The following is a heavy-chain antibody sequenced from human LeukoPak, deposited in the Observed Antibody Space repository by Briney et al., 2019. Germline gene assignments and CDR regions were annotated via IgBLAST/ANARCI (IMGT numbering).Heavy chain of an antibody. V-gene: IGHV4-4*02. J-gene: IGHJ5*02. CDR1: GGSISSSNW. D-gene: IGHD5-18*01. CDR2: IYHSGIT. CDR3: ARIYVDTAMVRWFDP. Sequence: SETLSLTCAVSGGSISSSNWGSWVRQPPGKGLEWIGEIYHSGITNYNPSLKSRVTTSVDKSKNQFSLQLSSVTAADTAVYYCARIYVDTAMVRWFDPWGQGTLVTVSS.